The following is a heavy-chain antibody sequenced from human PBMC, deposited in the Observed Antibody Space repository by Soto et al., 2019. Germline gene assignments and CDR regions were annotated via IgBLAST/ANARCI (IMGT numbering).Heavy chain of an antibody. CDR1: GGSISSGGYY. V-gene: IGHV4-31*03. CDR3: ARDPGSYMVRGVIISGWFDP. D-gene: IGHD3-10*01. J-gene: IGHJ5*02. CDR2: IYYSGST. Sequence: LSLTCTVSGGSISSGGYYWSWIRQHPGKGLEWIGYIYYSGSTYYNPSLKSRVTISVDTSKNQFSLKLSSVTAADTAVYYCARDPGSYMVRGVIISGWFDPWGQGTLVTVSS.